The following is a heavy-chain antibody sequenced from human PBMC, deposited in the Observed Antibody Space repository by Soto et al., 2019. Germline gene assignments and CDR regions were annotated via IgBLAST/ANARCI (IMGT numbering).Heavy chain of an antibody. CDR1: GGTFSSYA. V-gene: IGHV1-69*01. CDR3: ARIERGYSYGAHDC. CDR2: IIPIFGTA. D-gene: IGHD5-18*01. J-gene: IGHJ4*02. Sequence: QVQLVQSGAEVKKPGSSVKVSCKASGGTFSSYAISWVRQAPGQGLEWMGGIIPIFGTANYAQKFQGRVTITADESTSTAYMELSSLRSEDTAVYYCARIERGYSYGAHDCWGQGTLVTVSS.